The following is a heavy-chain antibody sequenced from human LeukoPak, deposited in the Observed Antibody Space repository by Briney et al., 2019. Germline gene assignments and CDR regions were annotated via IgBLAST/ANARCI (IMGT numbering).Heavy chain of an antibody. Sequence: GRSLRLSCAASGFTFSSYGMHWVRQAPGKGLEWVAVISYDGSNKYYADSVKGRFTISRDNSKITLYLQMNSLRAEDTAVYYCAKGVLAVTAVDYWGQGTLVTVSS. D-gene: IGHD2-21*02. J-gene: IGHJ4*02. CDR1: GFTFSSYG. CDR2: ISYDGSNK. CDR3: AKGVLAVTAVDY. V-gene: IGHV3-30*18.